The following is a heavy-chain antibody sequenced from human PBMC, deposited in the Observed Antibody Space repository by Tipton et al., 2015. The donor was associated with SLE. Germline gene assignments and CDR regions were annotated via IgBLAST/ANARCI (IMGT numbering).Heavy chain of an antibody. CDR1: GFTFSSYG. D-gene: IGHD3-3*01. Sequence: SLRLSCAASGFTFSSYGMHWVRQAPGKGLEWVAVIWYDGSNKYYADSVKGRFTISRDNSKNTLYLQMNSLRAEDTAVYYCARGVTTWYDFWSMAWFDPWGQGTLVTVSS. V-gene: IGHV3-33*01. CDR3: ARGVTTWYDFWSMAWFDP. CDR2: IWYDGSNK. J-gene: IGHJ5*02.